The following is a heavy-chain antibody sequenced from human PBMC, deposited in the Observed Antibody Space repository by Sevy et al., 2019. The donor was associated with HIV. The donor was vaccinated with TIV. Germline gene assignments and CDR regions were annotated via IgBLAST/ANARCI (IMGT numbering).Heavy chain of an antibody. D-gene: IGHD3-3*01. CDR3: VILTIFGVVTDFDY. Sequence: GGSLRLSCAASGFTFSNFVMNWVRQAPGKGLEWVSYISSRGSTIYYADSVKGRFTISRDNAKNSLFLQMNSLRDEDTAVYYCVILTIFGVVTDFDYWGQGTLVTVSS. CDR2: ISSRGSTI. J-gene: IGHJ4*02. CDR1: GFTFSNFV. V-gene: IGHV3-48*02.